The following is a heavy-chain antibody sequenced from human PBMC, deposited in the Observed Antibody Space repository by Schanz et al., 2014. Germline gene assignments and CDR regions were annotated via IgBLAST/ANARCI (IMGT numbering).Heavy chain of an antibody. J-gene: IGHJ6*02. CDR2: MNPNSGNP. D-gene: IGHD3-10*01. V-gene: IGHV1-8*01. Sequence: QVQLVQSGAEVKKPGSSVKVSCTASGYTFTSYDINWVRQAPGQGLEWLGWMNPNSGNPGFAQKFRGRVTMTTDTSTSTAYMELRSLRSDDTAVYYCARAKRFGDMDVWGQGTTVTVSS. CDR3: ARAKRFGDMDV. CDR1: GYTFTSYD.